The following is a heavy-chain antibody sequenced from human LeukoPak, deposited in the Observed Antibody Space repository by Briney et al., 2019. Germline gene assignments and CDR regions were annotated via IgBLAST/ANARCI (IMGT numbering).Heavy chain of an antibody. Sequence: PSETLSLTCAVSGYSISSGYDWGWIRQPPGKGLEWIGSISHSGSTHYNPSLKSRVTISVDTSKNQFSLKLYSVTAADTAVYYCARGPDGYNSQYWGQGTLVTVSS. V-gene: IGHV4-38-2*01. J-gene: IGHJ4*02. CDR3: ARGPDGYNSQY. CDR2: ISHSGST. CDR1: GYSISSGYD. D-gene: IGHD5-24*01.